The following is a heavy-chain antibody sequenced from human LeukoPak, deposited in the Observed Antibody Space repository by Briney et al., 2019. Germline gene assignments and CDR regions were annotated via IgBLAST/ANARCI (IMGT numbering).Heavy chain of an antibody. V-gene: IGHV4-34*01. D-gene: IGHD2-2*01. Sequence: PSETLSLTCAVYGGSFSGYYWSWIRQPPGKGLEWIGEINHSGSTNYNPSLKSRVTISVDTPKNQFSMKLSSVTAADTAVYYCARGRGVVVPAAINYWGQGTLVTVSS. J-gene: IGHJ4*02. CDR1: GGSFSGYY. CDR2: INHSGST. CDR3: ARGRGVVVPAAINY.